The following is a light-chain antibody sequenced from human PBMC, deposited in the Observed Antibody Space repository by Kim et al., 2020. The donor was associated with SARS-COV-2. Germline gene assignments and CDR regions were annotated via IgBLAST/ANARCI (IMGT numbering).Light chain of an antibody. J-gene: IGLJ2*01. Sequence: QAVVTQPPSVSAAPGQKVTISCSGSSSNIGNNYVSWYQQLPGTAPKLLISDNNKRPSGIPDRFSGSKSGTSATLGITGLQTGDEADYYCGTWDSSLSLVVFGGGTQLTVL. CDR3: GTWDSSLSLVV. V-gene: IGLV1-51*01. CDR2: DNN. CDR1: SSNIGNNY.